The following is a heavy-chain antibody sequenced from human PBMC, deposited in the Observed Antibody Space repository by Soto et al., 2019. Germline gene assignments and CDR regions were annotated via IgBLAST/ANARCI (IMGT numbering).Heavy chain of an antibody. CDR3: ARLAYCGGDCYIYFQH. J-gene: IGHJ1*01. CDR2: IYPGDSDT. Sequence: PVESLKISCNGSGYSFTSYWIGWVRQMPWKGLEWMGIIYPGDSDTRYSPSFQGQVTISADKSISTAYLQWSSLKASDTAMYYCARLAYCGGDCYIYFQHWGQGTLVTVSS. V-gene: IGHV5-51*01. D-gene: IGHD2-21*02. CDR1: GYSFTSYW.